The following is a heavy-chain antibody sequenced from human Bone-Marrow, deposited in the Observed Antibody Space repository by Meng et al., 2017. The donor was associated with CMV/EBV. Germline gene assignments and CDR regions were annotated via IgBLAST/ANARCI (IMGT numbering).Heavy chain of an antibody. CDR3: ARDDGYSGSSYEAAFDI. CDR1: GFTFGDYA. D-gene: IGHD6-13*01. V-gene: IGHV3-21*01. CDR2: ISSSSSYI. J-gene: IGHJ3*02. Sequence: GESLKISCTASGFTFGDYAMSWVRQAPGKGLEWVSSISSSSSYIYYADSVKGRFTISRDNAKNSLYLQMNSLRAEDTAVYYCARDDGYSGSSYEAAFDIWGQGTMVTVSS.